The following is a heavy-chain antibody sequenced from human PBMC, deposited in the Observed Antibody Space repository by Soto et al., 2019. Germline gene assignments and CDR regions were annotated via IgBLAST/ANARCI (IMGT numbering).Heavy chain of an antibody. D-gene: IGHD3-9*01. V-gene: IGHV3-64*01. J-gene: IGHJ4*02. CDR1: GFTFSSYA. Sequence: EVQLVESGGGLVQPGGSLRLSCAASGFTFSSYAMHWVRQAPGKGLEYVSAISSNGGSTYYANSVKGRFTISSDNSKNTLYLQMGSLRAEDMAVYYCAREDYDILTGYYREYYFDYWGQGTLVTVSS. CDR3: AREDYDILTGYYREYYFDY. CDR2: ISSNGGST.